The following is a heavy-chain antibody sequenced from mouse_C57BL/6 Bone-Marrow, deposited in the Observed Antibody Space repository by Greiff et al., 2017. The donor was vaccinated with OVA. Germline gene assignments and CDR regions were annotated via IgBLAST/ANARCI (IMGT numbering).Heavy chain of an antibody. D-gene: IGHD3-1*01. J-gene: IGHJ4*01. CDR2: IYPRDGST. CDR1: GYTFTSYD. CDR3: ARRGLANYYGMDN. V-gene: IGHV1-85*01. Sequence: VQLQQSGPELVKPGASVKLSCKASGYTFTSYDINWVKQRPGQGLEWIGCIYPRDGSTKYNQKFKGKATLTVDTSSSTAYMELNSLTSEDSAVYFCARRGLANYYGMDNWGEGTSVTVSS.